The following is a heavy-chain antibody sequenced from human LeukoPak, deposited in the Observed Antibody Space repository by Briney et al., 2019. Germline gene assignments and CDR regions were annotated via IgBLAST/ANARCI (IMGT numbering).Heavy chain of an antibody. J-gene: IGHJ3*02. CDR3: ASGVQEYHNDAFDI. CDR2: ISAYNGNT. Sequence: GASVKVSCKASGYTFTSYGISWVRQAPGQGLEWMGWISAYNGNTNYAQKLQGRVTMTTDTSTSTAYMELSRLRSDDTAVYYCASGVQEYHNDAFDIWGQGTMVTVSS. CDR1: GYTFTSYG. V-gene: IGHV1-18*01. D-gene: IGHD2/OR15-2a*01.